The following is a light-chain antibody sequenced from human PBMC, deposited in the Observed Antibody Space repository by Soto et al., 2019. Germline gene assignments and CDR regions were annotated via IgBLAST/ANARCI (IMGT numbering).Light chain of an antibody. V-gene: IGLV1-51*01. CDR2: DNN. J-gene: IGLJ1*01. Sequence: QSVLTQPPSVSAAPGQKATISCSGTSSNIGYNYVSWYQHLPGTAPKLLIFDNNKRPSGIPDRFSGSKSGTSATLAITGLQAGDEADYYCGAWDSSLSAYVFGSGTKVTVL. CDR1: SSNIGYNY. CDR3: GAWDSSLSAYV.